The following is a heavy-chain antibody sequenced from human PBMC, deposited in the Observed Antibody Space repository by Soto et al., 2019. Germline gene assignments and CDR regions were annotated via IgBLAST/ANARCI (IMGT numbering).Heavy chain of an antibody. V-gene: IGHV3-48*02. Sequence: EVQLVESGGGLVQPGGSLRLSCAASGFTISGNAMNWVRQAPGRGLEWVSYISSSSTNIHYADSVRGLFTISRDNAKNSLYLQMNSLRDEDTAVYRCARDLSWGSKWYYYMDVWGKGTTVTVSS. CDR2: ISSSSTNI. CDR1: GFTISGNA. CDR3: ARDLSWGSKWYYYMDV. J-gene: IGHJ6*03. D-gene: IGHD3-16*01.